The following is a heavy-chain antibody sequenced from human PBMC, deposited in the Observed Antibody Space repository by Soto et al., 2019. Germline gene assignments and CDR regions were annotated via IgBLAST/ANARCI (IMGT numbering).Heavy chain of an antibody. J-gene: IGHJ4*02. V-gene: IGHV3-43*01. CDR1: GFTFDDYT. Sequence: GGSLRLSCAASGFTFDDYTMHWVRQAPGKGLEWVSLISWDGGSTYYADSVKGRFTISRDNAKNSLYLQMNSLRAEDTAVYYCARDANERGYSYGKGFDYWGQGTLVTVSS. CDR2: ISWDGGST. CDR3: ARDANERGYSYGKGFDY. D-gene: IGHD5-18*01.